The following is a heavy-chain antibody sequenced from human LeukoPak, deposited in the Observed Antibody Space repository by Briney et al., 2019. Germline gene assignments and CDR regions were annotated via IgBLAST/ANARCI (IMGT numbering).Heavy chain of an antibody. D-gene: IGHD3-22*01. CDR1: GFSFSSHG. Sequence: GSLRLSCVASGFSFSSHGMHWVRQAPGKGLEWVAFIRYDGSNKYHADSVKGRFTISRDNSKNTLYPQMNSLRPEDTAVYYCAKNSPGISYYSFHYWGQGTLVTVSS. J-gene: IGHJ4*02. CDR3: AKNSPGISYYSFHY. V-gene: IGHV3-30*02. CDR2: IRYDGSNK.